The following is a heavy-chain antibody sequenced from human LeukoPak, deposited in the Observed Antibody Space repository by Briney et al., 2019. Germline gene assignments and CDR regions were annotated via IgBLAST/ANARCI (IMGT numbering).Heavy chain of an antibody. CDR1: GGSISSYY. CDR3: ARDSIAAAGPFDH. V-gene: IGHV4-59*01. D-gene: IGHD6-13*01. Sequence: SETLSLTCTVSGGSISSYYWSWIRQPPGKGLEWIGYIYYSGSTNYNPSLKSRVTISVDTSKNQFSLKLSSVTAADTAVYCCARDSIAAAGPFDHWGQGTLVTVSS. CDR2: IYYSGST. J-gene: IGHJ4*02.